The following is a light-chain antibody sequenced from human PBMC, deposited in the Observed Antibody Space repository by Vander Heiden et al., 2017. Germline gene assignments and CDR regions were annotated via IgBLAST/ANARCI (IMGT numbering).Light chain of an antibody. Sequence: AIRMTQSPSSFSASTGDRVTITCRASQGISSYLAWYQQKPGKAPKPLIYAASTLQSGVPSRFSGSGSGTDFTLTISGLQSEDFATYYCQQYYSYPWTFGQGTKVEIK. CDR1: QGISSY. CDR2: AAS. CDR3: QQYYSYPWT. J-gene: IGKJ1*01. V-gene: IGKV1-8*01.